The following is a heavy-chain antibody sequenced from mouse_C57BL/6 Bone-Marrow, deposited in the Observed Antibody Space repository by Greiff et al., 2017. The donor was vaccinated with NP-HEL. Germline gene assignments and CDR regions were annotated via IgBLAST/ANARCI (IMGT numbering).Heavy chain of an antibody. CDR3: PFDY. Sequence: VQLQQSGPELVKPGASVKMSCKASGYTFTDYCMHWVKQKPGKGLEWIGEIYPGSGNTYYNEKFKGKATLTADTSSSTAYMQLSSLTSEDSAGGELCPFDYWGQGTTLTVSS. D-gene: IGHD2-13*01. V-gene: IGHV1-83*01. J-gene: IGHJ2*01. CDR2: YPGSGNTY. CDR1: YTFTDYCM.